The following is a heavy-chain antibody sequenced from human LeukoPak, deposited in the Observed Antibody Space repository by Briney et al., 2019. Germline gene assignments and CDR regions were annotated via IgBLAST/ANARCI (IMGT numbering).Heavy chain of an antibody. V-gene: IGHV3-23*01. CDR2: ISGSGGST. J-gene: IGHJ4*02. D-gene: IGHD3-22*01. Sequence: GGSLRLSCAASGFTFSSYWMSWVRQAPGKGLEWVSAISGSGGSTYYADSVKGRFTISRDNSKNTLYLQMNSLRAEDTAVYYCAKGLLRITMIVVVPNYYFDYWGQGTLVTVSS. CDR1: GFTFSSYW. CDR3: AKGLLRITMIVVVPNYYFDY.